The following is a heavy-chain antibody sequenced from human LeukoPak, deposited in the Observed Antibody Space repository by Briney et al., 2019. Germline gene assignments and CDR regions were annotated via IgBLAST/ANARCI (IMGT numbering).Heavy chain of an antibody. J-gene: IGHJ4*02. D-gene: IGHD6-19*01. CDR2: ISGSGGST. Sequence: GGSLRLSCAASGFTFSSYAMSWVRQAPGKGLEWVSAISGSGGSTYYADSVKGRFTISRDNSKNTLYLQMNSLRAKDTAVYYCAKDLSPRESIAVAGPVYYFDYWGQGTLVTVSS. V-gene: IGHV3-23*01. CDR3: AKDLSPRESIAVAGPVYYFDY. CDR1: GFTFSSYA.